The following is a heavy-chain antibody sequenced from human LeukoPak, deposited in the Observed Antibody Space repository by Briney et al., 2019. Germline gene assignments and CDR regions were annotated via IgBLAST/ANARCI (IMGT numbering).Heavy chain of an antibody. J-gene: IGHJ6*03. D-gene: IGHD1-1*01. CDR3: ASQLRPLGYYYMDV. Sequence: SVKVSCKASGGTFSSYAISWVRQAPGQGLEWMGGIIPIFGTANYAQKFQGRVTITADESTSTAYMELSSLRSEDTAAYYCASQLRPLGYYYMDVWGKGTTVTVSS. CDR2: IIPIFGTA. V-gene: IGHV1-69*13. CDR1: GGTFSSYA.